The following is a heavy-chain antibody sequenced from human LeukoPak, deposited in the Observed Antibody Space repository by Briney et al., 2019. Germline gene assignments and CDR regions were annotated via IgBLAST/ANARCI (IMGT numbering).Heavy chain of an antibody. CDR1: GGSISSGSYY. CDR2: IYYSGST. V-gene: IGHV4-61*02. CDR3: ARGTLGATFPGAFDI. Sequence: SQTLSLTCTVSGGSISSGSYYWSWIRQPAGKGLEWIGSIYYSGSTYYNPSLKSRVTISVDTSKNQFSLNLSSVPAADTAVYYCARGTLGATFPGAFDIWGQGTMVTVSS. J-gene: IGHJ3*02. D-gene: IGHD1-26*01.